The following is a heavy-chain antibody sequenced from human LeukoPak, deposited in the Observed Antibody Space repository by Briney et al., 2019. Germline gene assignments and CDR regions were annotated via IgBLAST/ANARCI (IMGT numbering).Heavy chain of an antibody. CDR2: IYPGGSDT. Sequence: GESLKISCKGSGYSFSNYWIAWVRQMPGKGLEWMGIIYPGGSDTRYSPSFQGQVTISAGRSISTASLQWSSLKASDTAMYYCARRSGSFQGDYNFDFWGQGTLVTVSS. CDR3: ARRSGSFQGDYNFDF. J-gene: IGHJ4*02. CDR1: GYSFSNYW. V-gene: IGHV5-51*01. D-gene: IGHD1-26*01.